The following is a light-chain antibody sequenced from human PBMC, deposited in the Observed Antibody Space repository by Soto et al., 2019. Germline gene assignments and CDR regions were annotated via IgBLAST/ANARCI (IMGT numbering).Light chain of an antibody. CDR3: QQYNSYPWT. CDR1: QSISSW. Sequence: DIQMTQSPSTLSASVGARVTITCRASQSISSWLAWYQQKPGKAPKLLIYDASSLESGVPSRFSGSGSGKEFTLTISSLQPDDFATYYCQQYNSYPWTFGQGTKVEIK. J-gene: IGKJ1*01. CDR2: DAS. V-gene: IGKV1-5*01.